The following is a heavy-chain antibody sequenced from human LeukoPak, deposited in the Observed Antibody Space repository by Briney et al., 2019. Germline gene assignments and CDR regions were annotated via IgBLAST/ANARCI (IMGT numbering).Heavy chain of an antibody. CDR2: FDPEDGET. D-gene: IGHD5-24*01. J-gene: IGHJ4*02. CDR1: GYSFSTYT. Sequence: GASVTVSCKASGYSFSTYTMNWVRQAPGQRLEWMGGFDPEDGETIYAQKFQGRVTMTEDTSTDTAYMELSSLRSEDTAVYYCATVLRDGYNLPFDYWGQGTLVTVSS. V-gene: IGHV1-24*01. CDR3: ATVLRDGYNLPFDY.